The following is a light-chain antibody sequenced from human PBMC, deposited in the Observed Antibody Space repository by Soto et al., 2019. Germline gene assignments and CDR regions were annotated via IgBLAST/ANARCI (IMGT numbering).Light chain of an antibody. CDR1: QTVNSSY. V-gene: IGKV3-20*01. CDR2: GAS. J-gene: IGKJ2*01. CDR3: QQYGSSPLYT. Sequence: EIVLTQSPGTLSLSPGERATLSCRASQTVNSSYLAWYQQKPGQAPRLLIYGASGRATGIPDRFSGSGSGTDFTLTISRLEPEDFAVYYCQQYGSSPLYTFGQGTKLEIK.